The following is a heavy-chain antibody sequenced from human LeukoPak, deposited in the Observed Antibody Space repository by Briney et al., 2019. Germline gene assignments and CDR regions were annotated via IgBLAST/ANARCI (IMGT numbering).Heavy chain of an antibody. CDR3: ARRGYCSGANCHSNAFDI. V-gene: IGHV5-51*01. CDR1: GYSFTTYW. J-gene: IGHJ3*02. CDR2: IYPGDSDT. D-gene: IGHD2-15*01. Sequence: GESLKISCKGSGYSFTTYWLGWVRQMPGKGLEWMGIIYPGDSDTRYSPSFQGQVTISADYSISTAYLQWSSLKASDTAMYYCARRGYCSGANCHSNAFDIWGQGTMVTVSS.